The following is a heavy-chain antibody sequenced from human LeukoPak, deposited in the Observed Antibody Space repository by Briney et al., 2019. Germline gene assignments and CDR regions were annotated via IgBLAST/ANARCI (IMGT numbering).Heavy chain of an antibody. Sequence: ASVKVSCKASGYTFTGYYMHWVRQAPGQGLEWMGWTNPNSGGTNYAQKFQGRVTMTRDTSISTAYMELSRLRSDDTAVYYCARIPIASDIVVVPAAMYYFDYWGQGTLVTVSS. V-gene: IGHV1-2*02. J-gene: IGHJ4*02. CDR3: ARIPIASDIVVVPAAMYYFDY. CDR2: TNPNSGGT. D-gene: IGHD2-2*01. CDR1: GYTFTGYY.